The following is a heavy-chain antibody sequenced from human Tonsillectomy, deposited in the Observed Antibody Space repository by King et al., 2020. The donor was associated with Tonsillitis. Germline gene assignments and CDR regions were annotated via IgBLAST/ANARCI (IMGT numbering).Heavy chain of an antibody. J-gene: IGHJ3*02. CDR3: ARDQTYFYVTSGYYDSFDI. V-gene: IGHV3-7*03. Sequence: VQLVESGGGLVQPGGSLRLSCAASGFTFSSYWMNWVRQAPGKGLEWVANIKEEGSVKYYVDSVKGRFTISRDKAKSSQYLQMNSLRAEDTAVYYCARDQTYFYVTSGYYDSFDIWGQGTMVTVSS. CDR2: IKEEGSVK. CDR1: GFTFSSYW. D-gene: IGHD3-22*01.